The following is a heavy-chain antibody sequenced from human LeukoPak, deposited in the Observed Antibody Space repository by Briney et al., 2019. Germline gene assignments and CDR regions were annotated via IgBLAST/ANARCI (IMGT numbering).Heavy chain of an antibody. J-gene: IGHJ6*02. D-gene: IGHD2-15*01. V-gene: IGHV3-48*01. CDR3: ARGLCSGGSCYSLTYYYYGMDV. Sequence: QTGGSLRLSCAASGFTFSSYSMNRVRQAPGKGLEWVSYISSSSSTIYYADSVKGRFTISRDNAKNSLYLQMNSLRAEDTAVYYCARGLCSGGSCYSLTYYYYGMDVWGQGTTVTVSS. CDR1: GFTFSSYS. CDR2: ISSSSSTI.